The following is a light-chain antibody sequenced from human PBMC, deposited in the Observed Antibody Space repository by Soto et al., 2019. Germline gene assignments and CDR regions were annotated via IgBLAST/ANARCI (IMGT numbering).Light chain of an antibody. Sequence: AIRMTQSPSSLSASTSDRVSFTCRASQGFSSYLVWYQQKPGKAPKVLIYAASTLQSGVSSSFSGSGSGTDFTLTTSSLQPEDFATYYCQQSYSTPWTFGQGTKVDI. V-gene: IGKV1-8*01. CDR1: QGFSSY. CDR2: AAS. CDR3: QQSYSTPWT. J-gene: IGKJ1*01.